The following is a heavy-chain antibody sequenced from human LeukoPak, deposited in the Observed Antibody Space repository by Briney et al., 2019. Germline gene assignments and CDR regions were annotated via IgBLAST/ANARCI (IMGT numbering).Heavy chain of an antibody. CDR2: IYYSGST. CDR1: GGSISSSYYY. D-gene: IGHD6-19*01. Sequence: SETLSLTCTVSGGSISSSYYYWGWIRQPPGKGLEWIGSIYYSGSTYYNPSLKSRVTISVDKSKNQFSLKLSSVTAADTAVYYCARVAPNQWLVNAFDTWGQGTMVTVSS. V-gene: IGHV4-39*07. J-gene: IGHJ3*02. CDR3: ARVAPNQWLVNAFDT.